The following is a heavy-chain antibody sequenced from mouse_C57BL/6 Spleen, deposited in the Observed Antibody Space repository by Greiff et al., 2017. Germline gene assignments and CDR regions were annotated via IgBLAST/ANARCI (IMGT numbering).Heavy chain of an antibody. CDR1: GYTFTSYW. Sequence: QVQLQQPGAELVKPGASVKLSCKASGYTFTSYWMHWVKQRPGQGLEWIGMIHPNSGSTNYNEKFKSKATLTVDKSSSTAYMQLSSLTSEDSAVYCCARRGATVVRYFDVWGTGTTVTVSS. CDR2: IHPNSGST. D-gene: IGHD1-1*01. CDR3: ARRGATVVRYFDV. J-gene: IGHJ1*03. V-gene: IGHV1-64*01.